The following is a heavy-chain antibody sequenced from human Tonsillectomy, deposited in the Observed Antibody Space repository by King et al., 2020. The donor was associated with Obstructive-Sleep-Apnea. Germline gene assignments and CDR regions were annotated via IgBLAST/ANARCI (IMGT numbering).Heavy chain of an antibody. V-gene: IGHV4-39*07. CDR3: AATTVTTSIHQRFDY. CDR2: IYYIGST. J-gene: IGHJ4*02. D-gene: IGHD4-17*01. CDR1: GGSISSDRYY. Sequence: QLQESGPGLVKPSETLSLTCTVSGGSISSDRYYWGWIRQPPGKGLEWIGSIYYIGSTYYNPSLKSRVTLSVDTSKNQFSLKVSSLTAADTAVYYCAATTVTTSIHQRFDYWGQGTLVTVSS.